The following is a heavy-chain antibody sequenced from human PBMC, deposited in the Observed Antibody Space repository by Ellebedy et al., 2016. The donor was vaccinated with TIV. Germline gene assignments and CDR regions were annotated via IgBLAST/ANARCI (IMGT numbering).Heavy chain of an antibody. CDR3: ARVHSPDCTSTPCSRFGIDY. Sequence: GGSLSLSXAASGFPFSSYGMHWVRQAPGTGLEWVAVIWYDGNHKYYADPVKGRFTISRDNSKNTLFLQMNSLRAEDTAVYYCARVHSPDCTSTPCSRFGIDYWGQGTLVTVSS. V-gene: IGHV3-33*01. D-gene: IGHD2-2*01. CDR2: IWYDGNHK. J-gene: IGHJ4*02. CDR1: GFPFSSYG.